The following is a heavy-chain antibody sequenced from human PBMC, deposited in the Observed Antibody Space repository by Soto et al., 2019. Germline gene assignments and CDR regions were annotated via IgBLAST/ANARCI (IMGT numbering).Heavy chain of an antibody. CDR1: GFPLEKYG. Sequence: GGSLRLSCAVSGFPLEKYGMNWVRQAPGKGLEWVSSTSFSGAYIYYADSVKCRFTISRDNARNSLYLQMNRLGVDDTALYFFARATYNWKLKYWGEGTQVTVS. J-gene: IGHJ4*02. D-gene: IGHD1-20*01. V-gene: IGHV3-21*01. CDR3: ARATYNWKLKY. CDR2: TSFSGAYI.